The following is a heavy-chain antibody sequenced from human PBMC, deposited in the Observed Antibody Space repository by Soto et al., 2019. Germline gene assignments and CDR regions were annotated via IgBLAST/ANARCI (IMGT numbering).Heavy chain of an antibody. D-gene: IGHD2-2*01. V-gene: IGHV1-18*01. CDR2: ISGYNGNT. CDR1: GYTFTSYG. CDR3: ARVVVVPAAMYGYYYYYGMDV. Sequence: QVQLVQSGAEVKKPGASVKVSCKASGYTFTSYGISWVRQAPGQGLEWMGWISGYNGNTNYAQKLQGRVTMTTDTSTSRAYMELRSLRSDDTAVYYCARVVVVPAAMYGYYYYYGMDVWGQGTTVTVSS. J-gene: IGHJ6*02.